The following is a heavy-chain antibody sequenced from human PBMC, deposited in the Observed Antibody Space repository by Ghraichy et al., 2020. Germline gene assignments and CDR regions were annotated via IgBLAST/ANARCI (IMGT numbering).Heavy chain of an antibody. CDR1: GFTFSSYA. J-gene: IGHJ4*02. Sequence: GESLNISCAASGFTFSSYAMSWVRQAPGKGLEWVSAISGSGGSTYYADSVKGRFTISRDNSKNTLYLQMNSLRAEDTAVYYCAKVDSPSGSYGHWGQGTLVTVSS. CDR2: ISGSGGST. D-gene: IGHD3-10*01. V-gene: IGHV3-23*01. CDR3: AKVDSPSGSYGH.